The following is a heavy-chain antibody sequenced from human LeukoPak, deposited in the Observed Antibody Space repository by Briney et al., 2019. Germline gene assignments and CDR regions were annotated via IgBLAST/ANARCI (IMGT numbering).Heavy chain of an antibody. D-gene: IGHD3-10*01. CDR2: ISYSGST. V-gene: IGHV4-39*06. J-gene: IGHJ6*02. Sequence: PSETLSLTCTVSGGSISSTSYYWGWIRQPPGKGLEWIGSISYSGSTYYNPSLKSRVTISVDTSKSQFTLTVTSVTSADTAVYYCARDRRARGENYGMDVWGQGTTVTVSS. CDR1: GGSISSTSYY. CDR3: ARDRRARGENYGMDV.